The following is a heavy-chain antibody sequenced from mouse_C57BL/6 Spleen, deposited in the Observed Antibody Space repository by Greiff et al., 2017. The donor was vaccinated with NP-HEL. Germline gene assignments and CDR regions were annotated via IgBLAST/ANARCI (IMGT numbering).Heavy chain of an antibody. J-gene: IGHJ2*01. CDR1: GYTFTDYY. CDR3: ARVTTVVANFDY. CDR2: INPNNCGT. D-gene: IGHD1-1*01. V-gene: IGHV1-26*01. Sequence: EVQLQQSGPELVKPGASVKISCKASGYTFTDYYMNWVKQSHGKSLEWIGDINPNNCGTSYNQKFKGKATLTVDKSSSTAYMELRSLTSEDSAVYYCARVTTVVANFDYWGQGTTLTVSS.